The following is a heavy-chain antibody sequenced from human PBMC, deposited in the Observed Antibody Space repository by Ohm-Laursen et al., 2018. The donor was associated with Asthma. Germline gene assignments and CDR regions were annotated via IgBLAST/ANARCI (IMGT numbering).Heavy chain of an antibody. V-gene: IGHV3-21*01. CDR1: GYTFSRYS. D-gene: IGHD1-26*01. Sequence: SLRLSCAASGYTFSRYSIHWVRQIPGKGLEWVASISTASSFINYANSVRGRFTTSRDNARNSVYLQMNSLRAEDTALYYCARIGAEWELPGREYSLHYWGEGTLVTVSS. CDR3: ARIGAEWELPGREYSLHY. CDR2: ISTASSFI. J-gene: IGHJ1*01.